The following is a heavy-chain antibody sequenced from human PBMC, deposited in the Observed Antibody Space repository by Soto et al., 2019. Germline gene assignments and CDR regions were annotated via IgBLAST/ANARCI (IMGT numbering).Heavy chain of an antibody. CDR3: AREAV. CDR2: IKQDGSEQ. J-gene: IGHJ6*02. Sequence: EVQLVESGGGLVQPGGSLRLSCAASGFTFSGYWMSWVRQAPGKGLEWVANIKQDGSEQFYVDSVKGRFTSSRDNAKNSLYLQMNRLRAEDTAVYYCAREAVWGQGTTVNVSS. CDR1: GFTFSGYW. V-gene: IGHV3-7*05.